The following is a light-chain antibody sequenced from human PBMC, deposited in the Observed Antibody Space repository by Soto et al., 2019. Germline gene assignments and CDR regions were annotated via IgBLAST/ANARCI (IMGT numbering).Light chain of an antibody. J-gene: IGLJ1*01. CDR1: SSDVGGYNY. V-gene: IGLV2-14*01. CDR2: QVN. Sequence: QSVLTQPASVSGSPGQSITISCTGTSSDVGGYNYVSWYQQHPGKAPKLMIYQVNNRPSGVSNRFSGSKSGNTASLTISALQAEDEADYYCSSYTSGTTPLVFGTGTKVTVL. CDR3: SSYTSGTTPLV.